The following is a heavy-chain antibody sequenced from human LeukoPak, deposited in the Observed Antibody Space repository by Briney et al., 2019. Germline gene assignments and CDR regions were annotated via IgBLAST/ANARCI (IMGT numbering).Heavy chain of an antibody. CDR1: GFTFSTYV. J-gene: IGHJ3*02. CDR3: ARGRWTGYNRDDTLHI. Sequence: TGGSLRLSCAASGFTFSTYVMHWVRQAPGKGLEWVGFIRYDGNSEYYGDSVKGRFTISRDNSKDMLYLQMNNLRDEDTAVYYCARGRWTGYNRDDTLHIWGQGTMVSVSS. V-gene: IGHV3-30*02. D-gene: IGHD3/OR15-3a*01. CDR2: IRYDGNSE.